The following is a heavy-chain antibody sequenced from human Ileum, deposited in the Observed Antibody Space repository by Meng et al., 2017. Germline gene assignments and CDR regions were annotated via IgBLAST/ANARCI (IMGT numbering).Heavy chain of an antibody. V-gene: IGHV3-48*03. Sequence: GGSLRLSCAASGFNFSTYEMNWVRQAPGKGLEWVSYISYSSKTKYYADSVQGRFTVSRDNAKNSLYLQMNSLRVEDTAVYYCARDPRDGHRGTLDYWGQGTLVTVSS. CDR1: GFNFSTYE. CDR3: ARDPRDGHRGTLDY. D-gene: IGHD2-8*01. CDR2: ISYSSKTK. J-gene: IGHJ4*02.